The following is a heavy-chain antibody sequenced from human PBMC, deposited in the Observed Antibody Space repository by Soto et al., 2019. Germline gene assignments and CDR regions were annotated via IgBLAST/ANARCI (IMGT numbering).Heavy chain of an antibody. D-gene: IGHD1-20*01. J-gene: IGHJ4*02. CDR2: ISYDGSNK. CDR3: AKSDNWNDGALLDY. Sequence: QVQLVESGGGVVQPGRSLRLSCAASGFTFSSYGMHWVRQAPGKGLEWVAVISYDGSNKYYADSVKGRFTISRDNSKNTLYLQMNSLRAEDTAVYYCAKSDNWNDGALLDYWGQGTLVTVSS. CDR1: GFTFSSYG. V-gene: IGHV3-30*18.